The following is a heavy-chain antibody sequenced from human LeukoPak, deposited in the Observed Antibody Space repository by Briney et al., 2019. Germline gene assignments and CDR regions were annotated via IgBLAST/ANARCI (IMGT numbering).Heavy chain of an antibody. J-gene: IGHJ5*01. Sequence: GGSLRLSCTASGFAFSVYAMSWLRQPPGKGLEWVSTINANSGTTSYAASVRGRFTISRDNSKNTLYLQLNTLRAEDTATYYCAKPISGGLAVTADWFPPWGKGPLVVVSS. D-gene: IGHD6-19*01. CDR3: AKPISGGLAVTADWFPP. CDR2: INANSGTT. V-gene: IGHV3-23*01. CDR1: GFAFSVYA.